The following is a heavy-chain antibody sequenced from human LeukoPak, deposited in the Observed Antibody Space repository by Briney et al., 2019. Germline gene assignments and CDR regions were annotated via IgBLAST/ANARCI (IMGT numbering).Heavy chain of an antibody. J-gene: IGHJ4*02. CDR3: AREPPSGREPTSGRPLDY. CDR1: GGSISGYF. Sequence: SETLPLTCTVSGGSISGYFWSWIRQPAGKGLEWIGRIYSSGSNNYNPSLKSRVTMSLDTSKNHLSLNLSSVTAADTAVYYCAREPPSGREPTSGRPLDYWGQGTLVTVSS. V-gene: IGHV4-4*07. CDR2: IYSSGSN. D-gene: IGHD5-12*01.